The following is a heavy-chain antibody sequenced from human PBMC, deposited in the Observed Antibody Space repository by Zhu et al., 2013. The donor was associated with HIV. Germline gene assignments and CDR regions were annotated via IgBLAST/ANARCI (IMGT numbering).Heavy chain of an antibody. CDR3: ATAGIAAAGTITDYNWFDP. J-gene: IGHJ5*02. Sequence: QVQLVQSGAEVKKPGASVKVSCKVSGYTLTELSMHWVRQAPGKGLEWMGGFDPEDGETIYAQKFQGRVTMTEDTSTDTAYMELSSLRSEDTAVYYCATAGIAAAGTITDYNWFDPWGQGTWSPSPQ. D-gene: IGHD6-13*01. V-gene: IGHV1-24*01. CDR2: FDPEDGET. CDR1: GYTLTELS.